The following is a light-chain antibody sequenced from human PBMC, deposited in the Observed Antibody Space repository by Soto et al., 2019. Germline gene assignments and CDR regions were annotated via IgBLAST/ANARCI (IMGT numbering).Light chain of an antibody. CDR3: QQYTTLPWT. V-gene: IGKV1-5*03. J-gene: IGKJ1*01. Sequence: DIQLTQSPSTLSASVGDRVTITCRASQSVRTWLAWYQQTPGKAPKFLIYKASNLESGVPSRFSGSGSGTEFTLTISSLQPDDFGTYYCQQYTTLPWTFGHGTKVEIK. CDR2: KAS. CDR1: QSVRTW.